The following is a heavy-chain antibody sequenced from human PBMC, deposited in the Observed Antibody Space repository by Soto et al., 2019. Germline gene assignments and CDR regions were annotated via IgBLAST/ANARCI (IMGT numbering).Heavy chain of an antibody. CDR3: ARVLDYGDYGGHGMDY. CDR2: IIPIFGTA. J-gene: IGHJ4*02. D-gene: IGHD4-17*01. V-gene: IGHV1-69*01. CDR1: GGTFSSYA. Sequence: QVQLVQSGAEVKKPGSSVKVSCKASGGTFSSYAISWVRQAPGQGLEWMGGIIPIFGTANYAQKFQGRGTITADESTSTAYMELSSLRSEDTAVYYCARVLDYGDYGGHGMDYWGQGTLVTVSS.